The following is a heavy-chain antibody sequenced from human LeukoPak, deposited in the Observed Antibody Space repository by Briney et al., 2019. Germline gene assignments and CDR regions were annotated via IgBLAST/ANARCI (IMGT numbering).Heavy chain of an antibody. Sequence: SETLSLTCAVSGYSISSCYYWGWLRQPPGKGLEGHGRIYHSGDTYYEPSLKSRVTMSVDTSKNQVSLKLTSVTAADTAVYYCARDGGGIGLEFGGQGQRVTVSA. J-gene: IGHJ3*01. CDR1: GYSISSCYY. CDR2: IYHSGDT. CDR3: ARDGGGIGLEF. V-gene: IGHV4-38-2*02. D-gene: IGHD6-13*01.